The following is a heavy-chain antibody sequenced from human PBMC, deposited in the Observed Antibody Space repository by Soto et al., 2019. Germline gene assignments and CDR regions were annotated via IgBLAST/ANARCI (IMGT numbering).Heavy chain of an antibody. J-gene: IGHJ4*02. CDR3: ARSYGSFLDY. Sequence: SETLSLTCTVSGGSISSSSYYWGWIRQPPGKGLEWIGSIYYSGSTYYNPSLKSRVTISVDTSKNQFSLKLSSVTAADTAVYYCARSYGSFLDYWGQGTLVTVSS. V-gene: IGHV4-39*01. CDR1: GGSISSSSYY. D-gene: IGHD3-10*01. CDR2: IYYSGST.